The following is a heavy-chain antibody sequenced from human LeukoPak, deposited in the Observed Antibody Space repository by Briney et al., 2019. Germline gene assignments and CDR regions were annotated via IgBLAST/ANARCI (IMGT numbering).Heavy chain of an antibody. CDR2: IYYSGST. D-gene: IGHD2/OR15-2a*01. Sequence: SETLSLTCTVSGGSISSHYWSWIRQPPGKGLEWIGYIYYSGSTNYNPSLKSRVTISVDTSKNQFSLKLSSVTAADTAVYYCARIEYGAFDIWGQGTMVTVSS. CDR1: GGSISSHY. J-gene: IGHJ3*02. CDR3: ARIEYGAFDI. V-gene: IGHV4-59*11.